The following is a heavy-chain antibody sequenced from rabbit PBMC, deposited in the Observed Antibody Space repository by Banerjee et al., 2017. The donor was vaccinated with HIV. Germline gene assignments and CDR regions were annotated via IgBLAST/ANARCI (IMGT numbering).Heavy chain of an antibody. V-gene: IGHV1S45*01. D-gene: IGHD1-1*01. CDR2: IYTSSGST. Sequence: QEQLKESGGGLVQPGGSLKLSCKASEFDLSSYGMSWVRQAPWKGLELIACIYTSSGSTWYASWAKGRFTISKTSSTTVTLQMTSLTAADTATYFCARDGVSVSGVYYCGMDLWGPGTLVTVS. CDR1: EFDLSSYG. J-gene: IGHJ6*01. CDR3: ARDGVSVSGVYYCGMDL.